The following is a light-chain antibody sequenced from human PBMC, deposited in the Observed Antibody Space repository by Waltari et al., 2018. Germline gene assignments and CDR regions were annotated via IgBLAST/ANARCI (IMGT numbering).Light chain of an antibody. V-gene: IGKV1-5*03. CDR1: QSITAW. J-gene: IGKJ2*01. Sequence: DIQMTQSPSTLSASVGDRVTITCRASQSITAWLDWYQQKPGKAPKLLIYKASSLQSGVPSRFRGSGSGTEFTLTISNLQPDDFATYYCQQYNDYPYTFGQGTKQEI. CDR2: KAS. CDR3: QQYNDYPYT.